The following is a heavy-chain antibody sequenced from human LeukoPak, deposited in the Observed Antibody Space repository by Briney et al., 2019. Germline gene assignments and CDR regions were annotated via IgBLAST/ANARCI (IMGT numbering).Heavy chain of an antibody. CDR3: ARVDSSSSFDY. V-gene: IGHV1-18*01. CDR1: GYTFTSNG. CDR2: ISCNNGDT. J-gene: IGHJ4*02. D-gene: IGHD6-13*01. Sequence: ASVKVSCKASGYTFTSNGITWVRQAPGQGLEWVGWISCNNGDTRYPQKLQGRVTVTTDTSTSTVYMELRGLRSDDTAVYYCARVDSSSSFDYWGQGTLVTVSS.